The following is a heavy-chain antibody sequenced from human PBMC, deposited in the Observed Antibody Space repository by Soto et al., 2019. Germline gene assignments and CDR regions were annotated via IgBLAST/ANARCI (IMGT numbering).Heavy chain of an antibody. CDR3: ARGYCTTTICDPWFDP. D-gene: IGHD2-2*01. CDR1: GYAFTSYW. J-gene: IGHJ5*02. CDR2: IYPGDSDT. V-gene: IGHV5-51*01. Sequence: GESLKISCTGSGYAFTSYWIAWVRQMPGKGLEWMGIIYPGDSDTRYSPSFQGQVTISADKSITTAYLQWSSLKASDTAMYYCARGYCTTTICDPWFDPWGQGTLVTVSS.